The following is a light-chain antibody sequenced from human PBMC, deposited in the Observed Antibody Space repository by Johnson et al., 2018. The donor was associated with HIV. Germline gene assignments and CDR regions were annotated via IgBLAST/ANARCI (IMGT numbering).Light chain of an antibody. J-gene: IGLJ1*01. CDR1: NSNIGNNY. Sequence: QSALTQPPSVSAAPGQKVTISCSGTNSNIGNNYVSWYQQFPGTAPKLLISNNDKRPSGIPDRFSGSRSGTSATLGITGLQTGDEADYYCGTWDSSLSAYVFGTGTKVTV. V-gene: IGLV1-51*01. CDR2: NND. CDR3: GTWDSSLSAYV.